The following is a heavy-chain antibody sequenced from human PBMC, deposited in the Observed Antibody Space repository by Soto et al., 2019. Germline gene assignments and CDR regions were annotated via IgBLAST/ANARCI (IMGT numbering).Heavy chain of an antibody. D-gene: IGHD5-12*01. J-gene: IGHJ5*02. V-gene: IGHV4-34*01. CDR1: GGSFSGYY. Sequence: QVQLQQWGAGLLKPSETLSLTCAVYGGSFSGYYWSWIRQPPGKGLEWIGEINHSGSTNYNPSLKSRVTISVDTSKNQFSLKLSSVTAADTAVYYCARGAMVWWLLGTAPTRNNWFDPWGQGTLVTVSS. CDR2: INHSGST. CDR3: ARGAMVWWLLGTAPTRNNWFDP.